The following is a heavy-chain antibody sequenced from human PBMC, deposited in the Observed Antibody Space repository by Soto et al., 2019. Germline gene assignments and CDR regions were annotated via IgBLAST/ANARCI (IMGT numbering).Heavy chain of an antibody. CDR3: ARDQPTDYGYYMDV. J-gene: IGHJ6*03. V-gene: IGHV3-13*01. Sequence: GGSLRLSCAASGFTFSSYDMHWVRQATGKGLEWVSAIGTAGDTYYPGSVKGRFTISRENAKNSLYLQMNSLRAGDTAVYYCARDQPTDYGYYMDVWGKGTTVTVSS. CDR2: IGTAGDT. CDR1: GFTFSSYD.